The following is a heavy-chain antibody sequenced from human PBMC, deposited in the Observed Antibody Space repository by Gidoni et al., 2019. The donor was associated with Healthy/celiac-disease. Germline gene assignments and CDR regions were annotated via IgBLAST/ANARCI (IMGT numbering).Heavy chain of an antibody. Sequence: QVQLVQSGAEVKKPGASVKVSCKASGSTFTSYYMHWVRQAPGQGLEWMGIIHPSGGSTSYAQKFQGRVTMTRDTSTSTVYMELSSLRSEDTAVYYCARAGGDSSSRGSDWFDPWGQGTLVTVSS. CDR1: GSTFTSYY. CDR2: IHPSGGST. V-gene: IGHV1-46*01. CDR3: ARAGGDSSSRGSDWFDP. D-gene: IGHD6-6*01. J-gene: IGHJ5*02.